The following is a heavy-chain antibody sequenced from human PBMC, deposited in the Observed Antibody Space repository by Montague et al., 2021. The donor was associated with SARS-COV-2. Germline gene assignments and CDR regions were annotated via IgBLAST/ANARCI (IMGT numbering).Heavy chain of an antibody. V-gene: IGHV4-34*01. CDR3: ARGRQPMVVPGAGPAGRAFDI. D-gene: IGHD2-2*01. CDR1: GGSFSNYY. J-gene: IGHJ3*02. CDR2: VNQSGTT. Sequence: SETLSLTCALSGGSFSNYYWSWIRQPPGKGLEWIGEVNQSGTTIYNPSVKSGVTTSEDTSKNQFYLRLNSVTAADTAVYYCARGRQPMVVPGAGPAGRAFDIWGQGTMVTVSS.